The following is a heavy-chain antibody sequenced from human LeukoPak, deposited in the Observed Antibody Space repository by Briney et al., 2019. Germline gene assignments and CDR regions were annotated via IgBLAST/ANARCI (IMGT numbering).Heavy chain of an antibody. J-gene: IGHJ4*02. CDR1: EFIFSNYW. CDR2: INSDGSSA. Sequence: GGSLRLSCAASEFIFSNYWMYWVRQVPGKGLVWVSRINSDGSSASYADSVKGRFTISGDSAKNSLYLQMNSLRAEDTAVYYCARGVPYDSWSGPHYSDYWGQGTLVTVSS. V-gene: IGHV3-74*01. D-gene: IGHD3-3*01. CDR3: ARGVPYDSWSGPHYSDY.